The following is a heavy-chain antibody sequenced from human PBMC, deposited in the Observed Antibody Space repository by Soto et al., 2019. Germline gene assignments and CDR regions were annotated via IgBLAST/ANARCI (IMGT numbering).Heavy chain of an antibody. Sequence: QVQLQESGPGLVKPSETLSLTCSVSGGSVSGDKNYWSWIRQSPGTGLTWIGLISYSGATIYTPSLRSRPTISVDRSKNQFSLRLSSVTASATALYYCATSPRFAFDFWGQGTTVIVSS. CDR3: ATSPRFAFDF. D-gene: IGHD3-16*01. CDR2: ISYSGAT. V-gene: IGHV4-61*01. CDR1: GGSVSGDKNY. J-gene: IGHJ3*01.